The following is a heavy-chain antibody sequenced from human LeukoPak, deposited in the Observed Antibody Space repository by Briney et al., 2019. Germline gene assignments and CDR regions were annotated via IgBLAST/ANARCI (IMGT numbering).Heavy chain of an antibody. D-gene: IGHD2-15*01. CDR2: INHSGST. CDR1: GGSFSGYY. J-gene: IGHJ2*01. V-gene: IGHV4-34*01. Sequence: SETLSLTCAVYGGSFSGYYWSWIRQPPGEGLEWIGEINHSGSTNYNPSLKSRVTISVDTSKNQFSLKLSSVTAADTAVYYCARGAGFGRRNWYFDLWGRGTLVTVSS. CDR3: ARGAGFGRRNWYFDL.